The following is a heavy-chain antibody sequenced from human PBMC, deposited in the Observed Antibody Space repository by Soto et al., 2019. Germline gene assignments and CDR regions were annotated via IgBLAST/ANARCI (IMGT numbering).Heavy chain of an antibody. CDR2: INPSGGST. CDR1: GYTFTSYY. J-gene: IGHJ3*02. Sequence: PSVKVSCKASGYTFTSYYMHWVRQAPGQGLEWMGIINPSGGSTSYAQKFQGRVTMTRDTSTSTVYMELSSLRSEDTAVYYCARTHMITFGGVIVTRNPRGAFDIWGQGTMVTVSS. CDR3: ARTHMITFGGVIVTRNPRGAFDI. V-gene: IGHV1-46*01. D-gene: IGHD3-16*02.